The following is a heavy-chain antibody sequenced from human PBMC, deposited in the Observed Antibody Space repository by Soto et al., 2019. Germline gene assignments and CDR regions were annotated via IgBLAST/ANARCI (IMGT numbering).Heavy chain of an antibody. CDR1: GGTFSSYA. J-gene: IGHJ4*02. D-gene: IGHD4-17*01. CDR2: IIPIVGTA. V-gene: IGHV1-69*13. CDR3: AREHGASRVFDY. Sequence: GASVKVSCKASGGTFSSYAISWVRQAPGQGLEWMGGIIPIVGTANYAQKFQGRVTITADESTSTAYMELSSLRSEDTAVYYCAREHGASRVFDYWGQGTLVTVSS.